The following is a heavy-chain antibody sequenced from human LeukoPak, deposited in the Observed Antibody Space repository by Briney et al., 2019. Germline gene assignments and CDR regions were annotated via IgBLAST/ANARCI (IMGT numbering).Heavy chain of an antibody. V-gene: IGHV3-30*04. CDR1: GFTFSNYA. CDR2: ISYDGSNK. Sequence: GGSLRLSCAASGFTFSNYAIHWVRQAPGKGLEWVAVISYDGSNKYYADSVKGRFTISRDNSKNTLYLQMNSLRAEDTAVYYCARDGSGFRGYCSSSSCSFDYWGQGTLVTVSS. CDR3: ARDGSGFRGYCSSSSCSFDY. D-gene: IGHD2-2*01. J-gene: IGHJ4*02.